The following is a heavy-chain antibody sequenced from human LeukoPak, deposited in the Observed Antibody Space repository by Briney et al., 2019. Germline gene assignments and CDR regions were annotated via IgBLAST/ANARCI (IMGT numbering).Heavy chain of an antibody. CDR2: FDPEDGET. D-gene: IGHD6-19*01. J-gene: IGHJ4*02. Sequence: ASVKVSCKVSGYTLTELSMHWVRQAPGKGLEWMGGFDPEDGETIYAQKFQGRVTMTEDTSTDTAYMELSSLRSEDTAVYYCARPLRSVAGELYYFDYWGQGTLVTVSS. CDR1: GYTLTELS. CDR3: ARPLRSVAGELYYFDY. V-gene: IGHV1-24*01.